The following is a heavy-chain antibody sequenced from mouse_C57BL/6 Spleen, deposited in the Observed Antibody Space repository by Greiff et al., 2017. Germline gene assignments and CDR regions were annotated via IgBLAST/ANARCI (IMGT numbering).Heavy chain of an antibody. CDR2: IDPDTGGT. V-gene: IGHV1-15*01. CDR3: RGIWEGYYFDY. Sequence: QVQLQQSGAELVRPGASVTLSCKASGYTFTDYEMHWVKQTPVHGLEWIGAIDPDTGGTAYNQKFKGKAILTADKSSSTAYMELRSLTSEDSAVYCCRGIWEGYYFDYWGQGTTLTVSS. CDR1: GYTFTDYE. J-gene: IGHJ2*01. D-gene: IGHD4-1*01.